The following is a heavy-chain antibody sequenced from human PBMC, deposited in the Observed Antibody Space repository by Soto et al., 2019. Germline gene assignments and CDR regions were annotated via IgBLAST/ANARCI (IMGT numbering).Heavy chain of an antibody. CDR1: GFTFSSYA. V-gene: IGHV3-23*01. CDR2: VSASGGGT. D-gene: IGHD2-2*01. Sequence: EVQLLESGGGLVQPGGSLRLSCAASGFTFSSYAMNWVRQAPGKGLEWVAGVSASGGGTSYADSVKGRFTISRDNSKDTLYLQMNRLRAEDTAVYYCAKSSSRAHYYAMDVWGQGTTVTVFS. CDR3: AKSSSRAHYYAMDV. J-gene: IGHJ6*02.